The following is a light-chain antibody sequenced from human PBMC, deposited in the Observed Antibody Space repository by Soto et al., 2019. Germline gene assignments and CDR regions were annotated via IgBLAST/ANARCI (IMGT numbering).Light chain of an antibody. CDR2: AAS. CDR1: QGIYNY. CDR3: HKYNSALLT. V-gene: IGKV1-27*01. Sequence: DIQMTQSPSSLSASVGDRVTITCRASQGIYNYLACYQQKPGKAPKLLIYAASTLEAGVPSRFSGRGSGTDFTLTIISLQPEDVATYYCHKYNSALLTFGQGTRLEIK. J-gene: IGKJ5*01.